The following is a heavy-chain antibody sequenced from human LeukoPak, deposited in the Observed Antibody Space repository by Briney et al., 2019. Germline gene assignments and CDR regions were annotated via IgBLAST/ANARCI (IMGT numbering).Heavy chain of an antibody. V-gene: IGHV3-23*01. CDR1: GFTFSSYA. CDR2: IGGSGT. J-gene: IGHJ4*02. D-gene: IGHD4/OR15-4a*01. CDR3: AKGLTMIDY. Sequence: GGSLRLSCAASGFTFSSYAMTWVRQVPGKGLEWVSTIGGSGTYYADSVKGRFTISRDNSKNMLFLQMNSLRAEDTAVYYCAKGLTMIDYWGQGTLVSVSS.